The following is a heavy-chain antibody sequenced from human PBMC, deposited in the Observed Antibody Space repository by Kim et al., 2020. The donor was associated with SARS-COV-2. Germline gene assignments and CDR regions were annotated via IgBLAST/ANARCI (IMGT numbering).Heavy chain of an antibody. CDR3: ARDHSSSWYEVDY. V-gene: IGHV3-7*01. CDR2: IKQDGSEK. D-gene: IGHD6-13*01. CDR1: GFTFSSYW. J-gene: IGHJ4*02. Sequence: GGSLRLSCAASGFTFSSYWMSWVRQAPGKGLEWVANIKQDGSEKYYVDSVKGRFTISRDNAKNSLYLQMNSLRAEDTAVYYCARDHSSSWYEVDYWGQGTLVTVSS.